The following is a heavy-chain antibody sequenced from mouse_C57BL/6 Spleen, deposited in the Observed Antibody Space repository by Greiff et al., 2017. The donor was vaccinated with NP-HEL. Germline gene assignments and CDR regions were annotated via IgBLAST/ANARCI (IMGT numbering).Heavy chain of an antibody. CDR3: ARGLITTGYAMDY. V-gene: IGHV1-76*01. CDR2: IYPGSGNT. Sequence: VQLQQSGAELVRPGASVKLSCKASGYTFTDYYINWVKQRPGQGLEWIARIYPGSGNTYYNEKFKGKATLTAEKSSSTAYMQLSSLTSEDSAVYFCARGLITTGYAMDYWGQGTSVTVSS. CDR1: GYTFTDYY. D-gene: IGHD1-1*01. J-gene: IGHJ4*01.